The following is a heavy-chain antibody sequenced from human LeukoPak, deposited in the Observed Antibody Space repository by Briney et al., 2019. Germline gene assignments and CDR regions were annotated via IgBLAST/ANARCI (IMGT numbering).Heavy chain of an antibody. CDR3: AKGLAAGSQYFDY. J-gene: IGHJ4*02. D-gene: IGHD6-25*01. V-gene: IGHV3-23*01. CDR1: GFTFSSYA. Sequence: PGGSLRLSCAASGFTFSSYAMSWVRQAPGKGLEWVSAVGSDGINTAYADSVKGRFTISRDNSKNTLYLQLNSLRAEDTAVYYCAKGLAAGSQYFDYWGQGTLVTVSP. CDR2: VGSDGINT.